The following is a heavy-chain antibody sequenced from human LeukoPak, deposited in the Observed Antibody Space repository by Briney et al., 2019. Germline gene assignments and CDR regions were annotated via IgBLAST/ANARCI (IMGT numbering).Heavy chain of an antibody. V-gene: IGHV1-18*01. Sequence: ASVKVSCKPSGYTFTSYGISWVRQAPGQGLEWMGWISGYNANTNYGQKFQGRVTMTIDTSTSTVYMELRSLRSDDTAVYYCARPRVAGSFDYWGQGTLVTVSS. D-gene: IGHD6-19*01. CDR3: ARPRVAGSFDY. CDR2: ISGYNANT. CDR1: GYTFTSYG. J-gene: IGHJ4*02.